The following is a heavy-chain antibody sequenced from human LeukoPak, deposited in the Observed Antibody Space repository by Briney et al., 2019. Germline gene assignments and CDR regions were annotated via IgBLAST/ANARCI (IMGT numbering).Heavy chain of an antibody. J-gene: IGHJ4*02. V-gene: IGHV3-30*18. D-gene: IGHD3-10*01. CDR1: GFTFSSYG. CDR2: ISYDGSNK. CDR3: AKDVRGRFIDY. Sequence: GGSLRLSCAASGFTFSSYGMHWVRQAPGKGLEWIVLISYDGSNKQYSDSVKGRFTISRDNSKNMVYPQMNSLRTEDTAVYYCAKDVRGRFIDYWGQGTLVTVSS.